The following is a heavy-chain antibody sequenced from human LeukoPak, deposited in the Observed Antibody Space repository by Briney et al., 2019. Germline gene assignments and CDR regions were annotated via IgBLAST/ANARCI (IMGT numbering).Heavy chain of an antibody. V-gene: IGHV3-21*01. J-gene: IGHJ4*02. CDR1: GFTFSSYS. CDR2: ISSSSSYI. Sequence: GGSLRLSCAASGFTFSSYSINWVRQAPGKGLEWVSSISSSSSYIYYADSVKGRFTISRDNAKNSLYLQMNSLRAEDTAVYYCATESHRYGGNSNGDYWGQGTLVTVSS. CDR3: ATESHRYGGNSNGDY. D-gene: IGHD4-17*01.